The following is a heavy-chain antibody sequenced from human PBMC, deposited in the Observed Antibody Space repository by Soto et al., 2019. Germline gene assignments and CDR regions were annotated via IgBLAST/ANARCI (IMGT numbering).Heavy chain of an antibody. CDR3: ARATGDYIFDY. V-gene: IGHV4-59*12. CDR1: GGSISSYY. D-gene: IGHD4-17*01. J-gene: IGHJ4*02. Sequence: PSETLSLTCTVSGGSISSYYWSWIRQPPGKGLEWIGYVYYSGSTNYNPSLKSRVTISVDTSRTRFSLKLSSVTAADTAVYYCARATGDYIFDYWGQGTLVTVSS. CDR2: VYYSGST.